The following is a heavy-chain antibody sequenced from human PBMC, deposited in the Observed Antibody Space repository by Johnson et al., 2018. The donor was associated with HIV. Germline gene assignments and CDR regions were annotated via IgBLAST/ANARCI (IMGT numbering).Heavy chain of an antibody. CDR2: IWSDGSNK. J-gene: IGHJ3*02. V-gene: IGHV3-30*18. CDR3: AKRGPQFGSGFQI. Sequence: QVQLVESGGGVVQPGRSLRLSCAASGFTFTFYAMHWVRQAPGKGLEWVAVIWSDGSNKHYADSVKGRFTISRDNSKNTLYLQMNSLRAEDTAVYYCAKRGPQFGSGFQIWGQGTMVTVSS. CDR1: GFTFTFYA. D-gene: IGHD3-10*01.